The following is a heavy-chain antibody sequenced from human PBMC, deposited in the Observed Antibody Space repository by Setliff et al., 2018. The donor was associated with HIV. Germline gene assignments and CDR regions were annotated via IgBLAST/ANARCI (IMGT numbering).Heavy chain of an antibody. D-gene: IGHD6-19*01. CDR1: GDSISSSSYY. CDR3: ARHISVAGTLSFDY. Sequence: SETLSLTCSVSGDSISSSSYYWGWIRQPPGKGLEWIGYIYYSGSTNYNPSLKSRVTISVDTSKNQFSLKLSSVTAADTAVYYCARHISVAGTLSFDYWGQGTLVTVSS. J-gene: IGHJ4*02. V-gene: IGHV4-61*05. CDR2: IYYSGST.